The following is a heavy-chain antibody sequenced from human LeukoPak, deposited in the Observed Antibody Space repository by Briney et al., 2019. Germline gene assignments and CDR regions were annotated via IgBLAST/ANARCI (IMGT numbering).Heavy chain of an antibody. V-gene: IGHV3-48*03. J-gene: IGHJ4*02. Sequence: GGSLRLSCAASGFTFSSYEMNWVRQAPGKGLEWVSYISSSGSTIYYADSVKGRFTISRDNAKNSLYLQMNSLRAEDTAVYYCASLAPLGYCSSTSCYLRGLRGHFDYWGQGTLVTVSS. CDR2: ISSSGSTI. D-gene: IGHD2-2*01. CDR3: ASLAPLGYCSSTSCYLRGLRGHFDY. CDR1: GFTFSSYE.